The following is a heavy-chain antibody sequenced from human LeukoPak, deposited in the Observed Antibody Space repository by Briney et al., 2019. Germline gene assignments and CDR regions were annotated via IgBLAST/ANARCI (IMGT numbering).Heavy chain of an antibody. CDR2: INHSGST. V-gene: IGHV4-34*01. CDR1: GGSFSGYY. CDR3: ARVKQLVPLYYYYMDV. D-gene: IGHD6-6*01. Sequence: SETLSLTCAVYGGSFSGYYWSWIRQPPGKGLEWIGEINHSGSTNYNPSLKSRVTISVDTSKNQFSLRLSSVTAADTAVYYCARVKQLVPLYYYYMDVWGKGTTVTVSS. J-gene: IGHJ6*03.